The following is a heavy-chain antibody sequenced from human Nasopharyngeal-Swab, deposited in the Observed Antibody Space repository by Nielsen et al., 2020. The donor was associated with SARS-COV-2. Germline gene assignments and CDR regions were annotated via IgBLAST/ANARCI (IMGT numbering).Heavy chain of an antibody. Sequence: SETLSLTCAVYGGSFSGYYWSWIRQPPGKGLEWIGEINHSGSTNYNPSLKSRVTISAHTSKNQFSLKLSSVTAADTAVYYCARQESSGWWRYYFDYWGQGTLVTVSS. CDR3: ARQESSGWWRYYFDY. V-gene: IGHV4-34*01. CDR2: INHSGST. CDR1: GGSFSGYY. J-gene: IGHJ4*02. D-gene: IGHD6-19*01.